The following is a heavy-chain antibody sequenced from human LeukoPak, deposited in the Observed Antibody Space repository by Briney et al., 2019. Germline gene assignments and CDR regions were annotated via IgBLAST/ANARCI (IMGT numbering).Heavy chain of an antibody. CDR2: IYYSGST. V-gene: IGHV4-59*01. J-gene: IGHJ6*03. Sequence: TSETLSLTCTVSGGSISSYYWSWIRQPPGKGLEWIGYIYYSGSTNYNPSLKSRVTISVDTSKNQFSLKLSSVTAADTAVYYCARSDSSSRGYYYYYYMDVWGKGTTVTVSS. D-gene: IGHD6-13*01. CDR1: GGSISSYY. CDR3: ARSDSSSRGYYYYYYMDV.